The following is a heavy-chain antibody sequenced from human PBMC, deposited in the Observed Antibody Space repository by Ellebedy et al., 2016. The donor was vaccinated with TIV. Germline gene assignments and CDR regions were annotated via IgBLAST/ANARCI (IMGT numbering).Heavy chain of an antibody. CDR1: GFTFEDYA. V-gene: IGHV3-9*01. CDR2: ISRNSANI. Sequence: GGSLRLSCAASGFTFEDYAVHWVRQAPGKGLEWVSVISRNSANIGYADSVKGRFTISRDNAQNSLFLQMNSLRAEDTAFYYCAKAPDPWELPDYWGQGTLVTVSS. CDR3: AKAPDPWELPDY. J-gene: IGHJ4*02. D-gene: IGHD1-26*01.